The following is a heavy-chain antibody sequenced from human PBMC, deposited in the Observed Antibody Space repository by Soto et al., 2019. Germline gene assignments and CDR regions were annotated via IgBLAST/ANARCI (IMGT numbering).Heavy chain of an antibody. Sequence: QVQLVQSGAEVKKPGASVKVSCKASGYTFTSYYMHWVRQAPGQGLEWMGIINPSGGSTSYAQKFQGRVTMTRDTSTSTVYMELSSLRSEDTAVYYCARERATMIVVVITNYYYYGMDVWGQGTTVTVSS. CDR3: ARERATMIVVVITNYYYYGMDV. J-gene: IGHJ6*02. CDR2: INPSGGST. V-gene: IGHV1-46*01. D-gene: IGHD3-22*01. CDR1: GYTFTSYY.